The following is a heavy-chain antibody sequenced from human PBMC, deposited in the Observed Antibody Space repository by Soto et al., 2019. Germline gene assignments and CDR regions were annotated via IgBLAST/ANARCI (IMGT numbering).Heavy chain of an antibody. CDR2: IYHSGNT. D-gene: IGHD2-15*01. CDR1: GGSISSSNW. CDR3: ARDSEMAASAYGMDV. V-gene: IGHV4-4*02. J-gene: IGHJ6*02. Sequence: QVQLQESGPGLVKPSGTLSLTCAVSGGSISSSNWWNWVRQPPGKGLEWIGQIYHSGNTNYSPSLKGRVTISVDKSKNQFSLNLTSVTAGDTAVYYCARDSEMAASAYGMDVWGQGTTVTVSS.